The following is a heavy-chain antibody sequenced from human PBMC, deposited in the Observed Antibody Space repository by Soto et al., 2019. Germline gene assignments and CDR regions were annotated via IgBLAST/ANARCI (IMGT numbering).Heavy chain of an antibody. Sequence: GGSLRLSCAASGFTFSSYSMNWVRQAPGKGLEWVSSISGRSSYIYYADSVKGRFIISRDNAENSLYLQMNSLRAEDTAVYYCARAVAGLTSKFDYWGQGTLVTVSS. V-gene: IGHV3-21*01. D-gene: IGHD6-19*01. J-gene: IGHJ4*02. CDR3: ARAVAGLTSKFDY. CDR2: ISGRSSYI. CDR1: GFTFSSYS.